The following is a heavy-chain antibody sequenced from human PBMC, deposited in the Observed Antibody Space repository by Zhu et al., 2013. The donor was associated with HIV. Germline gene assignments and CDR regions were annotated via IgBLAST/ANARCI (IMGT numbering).Heavy chain of an antibody. CDR1: GYSFTNYY. V-gene: IGHV1-46*01. D-gene: IGHD3-22*01. J-gene: IGHJ3*02. CDR2: INPSGGGT. Sequence: QVQVVQSGAEVKKPGASVKVSCKASGYSFTNYYVHWVRQAPGQGLEWMGIINPSGGGTNYAEKFQGRITVTRDTSTSTVSMELSSLRSDDTAVYFCARETVVVLGALDSWGQGTMVTVSS. CDR3: ARETVVVLGALDS.